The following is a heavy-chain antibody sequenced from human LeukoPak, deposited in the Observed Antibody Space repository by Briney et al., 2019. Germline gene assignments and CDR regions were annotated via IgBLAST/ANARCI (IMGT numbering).Heavy chain of an antibody. Sequence: PGGSLRLSCAASGFTFSDYYMSWIRQAPGKGLEWVSYISSSGSTIYYADSVKGRFTISRDNAKNSLYLQTNSLRAEDTAVYYCARDLSGVTGYTYGRGIDYWGQGTLVTVSS. J-gene: IGHJ4*02. D-gene: IGHD5-18*01. V-gene: IGHV3-11*04. CDR2: ISSSGSTI. CDR1: GFTFSDYY. CDR3: ARDLSGVTGYTYGRGIDY.